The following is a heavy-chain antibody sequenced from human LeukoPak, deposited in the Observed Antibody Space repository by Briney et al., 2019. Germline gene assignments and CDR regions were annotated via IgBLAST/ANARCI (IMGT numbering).Heavy chain of an antibody. CDR2: INHNGNVN. J-gene: IGHJ4*02. CDR3: VRSAFHAGSGNYYDY. CDR1: GFTFSSYW. V-gene: IGHV3-7*03. D-gene: IGHD3-22*01. Sequence: GGSLRLSCAASGFTFSSYWMNWARQAPGKGLEWVASINHNGNVNYYVDSVKGRFTISRDNAKNSLYLQMSNLRAEDTAVYYCVRSAFHAGSGNYYDYRGQGTLVTVSS.